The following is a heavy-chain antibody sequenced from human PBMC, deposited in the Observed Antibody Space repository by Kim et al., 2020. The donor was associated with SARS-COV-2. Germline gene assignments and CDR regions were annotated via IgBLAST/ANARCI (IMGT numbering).Heavy chain of an antibody. Sequence: SETLSLTCTVSGGSISSYYWSWIRQPPGNGQWWFGYYYSRGVPNYTPPLKRLVTISLDRSKNQFSLTLSSLTAGAPALSYFAGGAVGGGGCFVVFDIWG. CDR1: GGSISSYY. CDR3: AGGAVGGGGCFVVFDI. J-gene: IGHJ3*02. V-gene: IGHV4-59*13. D-gene: IGHD2-15*01. CDR2: YYSRGVP.